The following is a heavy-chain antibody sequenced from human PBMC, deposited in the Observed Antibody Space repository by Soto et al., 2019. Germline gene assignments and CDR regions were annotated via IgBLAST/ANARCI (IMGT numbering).Heavy chain of an antibody. CDR2: ISYDGSNK. CDR1: GFSFISYG. V-gene: IGHV3-30*18. CDR3: AKDRSPYYYYGMDV. J-gene: IGHJ6*02. Sequence: GESLKISCAASGFSFISYGMHCVLEAPVKGLEWVAVISYDGSNKYYADSVKGRFTISRDNSKNTLYLQMNSLRAEDTAVYYCAKDRSPYYYYGMDVWGQGTTVTVSS.